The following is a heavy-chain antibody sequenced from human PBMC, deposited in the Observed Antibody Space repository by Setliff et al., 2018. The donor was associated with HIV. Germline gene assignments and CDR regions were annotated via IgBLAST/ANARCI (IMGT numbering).Heavy chain of an antibody. J-gene: IGHJ4*02. Sequence: GGSLRLSCAASGFTFSSYAMHWVRQAPGKGLEWVAVISYDGSNKYYADSVKGRFTISRDNSKNTLYLQKDSLRAEGTAVYYCAKNLHSSIWSSLDYWGQGTLVTVSS. V-gene: IGHV3-30*01. CDR1: GFTFSSYA. CDR2: ISYDGSNK. CDR3: AKNLHSSIWSSLDY. D-gene: IGHD6-13*01.